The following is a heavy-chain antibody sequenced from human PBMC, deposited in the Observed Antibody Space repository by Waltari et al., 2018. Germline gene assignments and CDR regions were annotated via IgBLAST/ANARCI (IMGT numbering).Heavy chain of an antibody. CDR3: ARGVGSPGDY. V-gene: IGHV5-10-1*03. CDR2: IDPRDSET. Sequence: EVQLVQSRAEMKKPGESLRISCQGSGYTFTTYWINWLRQMPGKGLWGMGRIDPRDSETKDSPSFQGRVTISVDKSSSIAYLQWNNLQASDSAMYYCARGVGSPGDYWGQGTLVTFSS. CDR1: GYTFTTYW. J-gene: IGHJ4*02. D-gene: IGHD2-8*01.